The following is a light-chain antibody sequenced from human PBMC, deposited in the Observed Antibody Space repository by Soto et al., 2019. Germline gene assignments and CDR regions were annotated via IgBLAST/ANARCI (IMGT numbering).Light chain of an antibody. CDR3: QKYNSAPLT. CDR2: GAS. V-gene: IGKV1-27*01. CDR1: QGIDNH. Sequence: DIQMTQSPSTLPASVGDRVTITCRASQGIDNHLAWYQQKPGKAPKLLIYGASTLPSGVPSRFSGSGSGTDFTLTISSLQPEDVASYYCQKYNSAPLTFGPGTKVDIK. J-gene: IGKJ3*01.